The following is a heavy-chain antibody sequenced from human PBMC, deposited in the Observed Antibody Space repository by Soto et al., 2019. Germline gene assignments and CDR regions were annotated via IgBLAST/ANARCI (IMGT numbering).Heavy chain of an antibody. Sequence: GGSLRLSCAASGFTFSSYGMHWVRQAPGKGLEWVAVIWYDGSNKYYADSVKGRFTISRDNSKNTLYLQMNSLRAEDTAVYYCARWQAYGDYYYGMDVWGQGTTVTVSS. V-gene: IGHV3-33*01. CDR1: GFTFSSYG. CDR3: ARWQAYGDYYYGMDV. J-gene: IGHJ6*02. CDR2: IWYDGSNK. D-gene: IGHD4-17*01.